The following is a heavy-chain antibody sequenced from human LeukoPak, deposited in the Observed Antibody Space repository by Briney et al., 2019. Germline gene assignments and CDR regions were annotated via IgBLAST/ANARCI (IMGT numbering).Heavy chain of an antibody. V-gene: IGHV3-7*01. J-gene: IGHJ5*02. Sequence: GGSLRHSCAASGFTFSDFWMTWFRQAPGKGLEWVANIDQDGSEKYYLDSVKGRLTISRDNAKNSLYLQMNSLSVEDTAVYYCATSPRGYQLLEPGSWGQGTLVTVSS. CDR3: ATSPRGYQLLEPGS. CDR2: IDQDGSEK. CDR1: GFTFSDFW. D-gene: IGHD2-2*01.